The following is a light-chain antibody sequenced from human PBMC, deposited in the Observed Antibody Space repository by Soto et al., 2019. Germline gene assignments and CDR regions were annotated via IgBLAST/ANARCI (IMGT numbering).Light chain of an antibody. CDR2: AAS. CDR1: QSISVH. Sequence: DIQMTQSPSSLSESVGDTVTITCRASQSISVHLNWYQQKPGKVPKLLIYAASNLQSGVPLRFSGSGSETDFALTISSLQPEDFATYYCQQSYITPYTFGQGTKLEIK. J-gene: IGKJ2*01. CDR3: QQSYITPYT. V-gene: IGKV1-39*01.